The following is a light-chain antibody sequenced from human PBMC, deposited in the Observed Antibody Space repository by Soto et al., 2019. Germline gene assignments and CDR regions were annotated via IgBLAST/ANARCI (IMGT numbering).Light chain of an antibody. CDR1: QGIKND. CDR2: AAS. Sequence: DIQMTQSPSSLSASVGGRVTSTCRASQGIKNDLGWYQQKPAKAPKRLIYAASSLQSGVPSRFSASGSGTDFTLTISSLQPEDFATYYCQKYDSDPRTFGQGTKVDIK. CDR3: QKYDSDPRT. J-gene: IGKJ1*01. V-gene: IGKV1-17*01.